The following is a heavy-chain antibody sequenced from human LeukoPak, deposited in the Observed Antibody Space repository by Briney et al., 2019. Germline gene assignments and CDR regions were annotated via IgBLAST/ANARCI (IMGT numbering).Heavy chain of an antibody. V-gene: IGHV4-38-2*02. Sequence: SETLSLTCTVSGYSISSGYYWGWIRQPPGKGLEWIGSIYHSGSTYYNPSLKSRVTISVDTSKNQFSLKLSSVTAADTAVYYCARSAAAGFRDYWGQGTLVTVSS. CDR3: ARSAAAGFRDY. J-gene: IGHJ4*02. D-gene: IGHD6-13*01. CDR2: IYHSGST. CDR1: GYSISSGYY.